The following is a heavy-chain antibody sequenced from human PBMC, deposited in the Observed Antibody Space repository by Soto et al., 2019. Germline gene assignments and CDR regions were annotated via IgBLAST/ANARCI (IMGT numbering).Heavy chain of an antibody. CDR1: GFTFSSYA. J-gene: IGHJ5*02. V-gene: IGHV3-23*01. Sequence: GGSLRLSCAASGFTFSSYAMSWVRQAPGKGLEWVSAISGSGGSTYYADSVKGRFTISRDNSKNTLYLQMNSLRAEDTTVYYCAKDRSQQQRFNWFDPWGQGTLVTVSS. D-gene: IGHD6-13*01. CDR3: AKDRSQQQRFNWFDP. CDR2: ISGSGGST.